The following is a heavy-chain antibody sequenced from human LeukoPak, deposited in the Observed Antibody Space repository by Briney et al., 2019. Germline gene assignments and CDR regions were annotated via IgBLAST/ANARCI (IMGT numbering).Heavy chain of an antibody. D-gene: IGHD6-19*01. J-gene: IGHJ5*02. V-gene: IGHV1-2*02. CDR1: GYTFTGYY. CDR3: ARDRLLAVAGTFIGWFDP. Sequence: GASVKVSCKASGYTFTGYYMHWVRQAPGQGLEWMGWINPKSGDTDYAQKFQGRVTMTRDTSISTAYMELSRLRYDDTAVYYCARDRLLAVAGTFIGWFDPWGQGTLVTISS. CDR2: INPKSGDT.